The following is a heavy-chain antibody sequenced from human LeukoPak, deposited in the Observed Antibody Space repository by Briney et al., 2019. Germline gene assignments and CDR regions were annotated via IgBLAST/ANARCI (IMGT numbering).Heavy chain of an antibody. Sequence: GGSLRLSCAASGFTFSSYAMHWVRQAPGKGLEWVAVISYDGSNKYYADSVKGRFTISRDNSKNTLYLQMNSLRAEDTAVYYCARDRNPYSSGPVGDYWGQGTLVTVSS. CDR3: ARDRNPYSSGPVGDY. CDR1: GFTFSSYA. J-gene: IGHJ4*02. V-gene: IGHV3-30-3*01. D-gene: IGHD6-19*01. CDR2: ISYDGSNK.